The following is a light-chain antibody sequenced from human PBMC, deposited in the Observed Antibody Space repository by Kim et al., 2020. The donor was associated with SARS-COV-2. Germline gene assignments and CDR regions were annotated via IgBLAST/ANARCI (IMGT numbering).Light chain of an antibody. CDR2: AAS. J-gene: IGKJ4*01. CDR1: QSVSSND. V-gene: IGKV3-20*01. Sequence: EIVLTQSPATLSLSPGERATLSCRASQSVSSNDLAWYQQKPGQAPRLLIYAASSRATGIPDRFSGSGSGTDFTLTISKLQPEDFAVFYCQQYSGSLTFGGGTKLEIK. CDR3: QQYSGSLT.